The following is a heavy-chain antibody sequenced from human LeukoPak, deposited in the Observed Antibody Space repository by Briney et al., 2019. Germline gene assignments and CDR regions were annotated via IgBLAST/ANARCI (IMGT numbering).Heavy chain of an antibody. J-gene: IGHJ3*01. CDR2: IFYSGTT. V-gene: IGHV4-39*07. CDR3: ASLRKRGGAFDL. CDR1: RASISSPNYY. Sequence: PSETLSLTCSVSRASISSPNYYWGWIRQSPGKGLEWIGNIFYSGTTYYNPSLPSLKSRITILIDTSKNQFSLRLRSVTAADTAVYYCASLRKRGGAFDLWAQGTVVSVSS.